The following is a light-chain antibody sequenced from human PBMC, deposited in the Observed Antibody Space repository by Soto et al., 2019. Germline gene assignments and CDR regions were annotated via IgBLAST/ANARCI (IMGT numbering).Light chain of an antibody. Sequence: DIQMTQYLSTLSGSXXDRVXITCRASQTISSWLAWYQQKPGKAPKXXIYKASTLKSGVPSRFSGSGSGTEFTLTISSLQPDDFATYYCQHYNSYSEAFGQGTKVDIK. V-gene: IGKV1-5*03. CDR3: QHYNSYSEA. CDR2: KAS. J-gene: IGKJ1*01. CDR1: QTISSW.